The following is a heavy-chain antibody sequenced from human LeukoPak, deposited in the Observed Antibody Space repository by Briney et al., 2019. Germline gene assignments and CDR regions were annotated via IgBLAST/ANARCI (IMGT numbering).Heavy chain of an antibody. J-gene: IGHJ4*02. D-gene: IGHD1-14*01. CDR3: ARDITTDGARKLDC. Sequence: SETLSLTCAVSGGSISSSNWWSWVRQPPGKGLEWIGEVYHSGGANYKPSLKSRVTISVDTSRNHFSLKLTSVTAADTAVYYCARDITTDGARKLDCWGQGTLVTVSS. V-gene: IGHV4/OR15-8*01. CDR1: GGSISSSNW. CDR2: VYHSGGA.